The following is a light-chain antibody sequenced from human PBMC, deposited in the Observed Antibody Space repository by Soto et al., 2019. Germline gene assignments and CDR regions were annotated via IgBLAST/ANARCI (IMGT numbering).Light chain of an antibody. CDR3: LLSHGDAWV. CDR1: TGAVTSGQS. J-gene: IGLJ3*02. V-gene: IGLV7-46*01. Sequence: QAVVTQESSLTVSPGGTVTLTCGSSTGAVTSGQSPSWFQQKPGQAPKTVIYDSINRHSWTPARFSGSLLGGKAALTLSGAQLDDEADYYCLLSHGDAWVFGGGTKLTVL. CDR2: DSI.